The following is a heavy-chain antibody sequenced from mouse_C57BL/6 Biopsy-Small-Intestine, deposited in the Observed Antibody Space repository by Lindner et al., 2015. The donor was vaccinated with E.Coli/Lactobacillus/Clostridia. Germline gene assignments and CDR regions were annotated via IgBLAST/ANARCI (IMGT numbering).Heavy chain of an antibody. CDR2: IIPMFSTT. V-gene: IGHV1S81*02. J-gene: IGHJ2*03. CDR3: ARVSPYDGNYYVSWYFDH. D-gene: IGHD2-3*01. CDR1: GGTFSNYA. Sequence: SVKVSCKASGGTFSNYAISWVRQAPGQGLEWMGGIIPMFSTTNYAQKFQGRVTITADESTGTAYIELSSLRSEDTAVYYCARVSPYDGNYYVSWYFDHWGQGTRVTVAS.